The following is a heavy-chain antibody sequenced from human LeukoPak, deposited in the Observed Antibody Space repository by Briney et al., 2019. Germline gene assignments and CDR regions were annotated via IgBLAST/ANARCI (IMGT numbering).Heavy chain of an antibody. CDR2: INHSGST. V-gene: IGHV4-34*01. D-gene: IGHD6-13*01. J-gene: IGHJ4*02. CDR1: GGSISSYY. CDR3: ARGPGDSSSWYFDY. Sequence: SETLSLTCTVSGGSISSYYWSWIRQPPGKGLEWIGEINHSGSTNYNPSLKSRVTISVDTSKNQFSLKLSSVTAADTAVYYCARGPGDSSSWYFDYWGQGTLVTVSS.